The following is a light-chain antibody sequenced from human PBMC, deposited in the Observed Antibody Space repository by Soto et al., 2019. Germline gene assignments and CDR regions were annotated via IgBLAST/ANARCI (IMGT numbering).Light chain of an antibody. Sequence: EIVLTQSPGTLSLSPGERATLSCRASQSVSSSYLAGYQQRPGQAPRLLIYGASNRATGIPDRFSGSGSGTDFTLTISRLEPEDFAVYYCQQYGSSPQTCGQGTNLEIK. J-gene: IGKJ2*01. CDR1: QSVSSSY. V-gene: IGKV3-20*01. CDR2: GAS. CDR3: QQYGSSPQT.